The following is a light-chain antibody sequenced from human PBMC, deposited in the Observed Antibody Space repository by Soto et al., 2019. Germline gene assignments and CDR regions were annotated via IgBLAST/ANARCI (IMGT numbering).Light chain of an antibody. CDR1: QGVTSTY. Sequence: EIVLTQSPGTLSLSPGERATLSCRASQGVTSTYLAWYQQKPGQAPRLLIYCASSRATGISDRFSGSGSGTDFTLTISRLEPEDFAVYYCQQYGSSPETFGQGTKVDIK. V-gene: IGKV3-20*01. CDR3: QQYGSSPET. J-gene: IGKJ1*01. CDR2: CAS.